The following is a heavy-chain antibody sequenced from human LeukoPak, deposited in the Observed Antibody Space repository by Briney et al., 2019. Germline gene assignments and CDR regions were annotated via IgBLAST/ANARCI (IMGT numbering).Heavy chain of an antibody. CDR3: ARRYYGSATYRLPYDY. CDR2: ISSSSSYI. J-gene: IGHJ4*02. V-gene: IGHV3-21*01. D-gene: IGHD3-22*01. Sequence: PGRSLRLSCTASGFTFGDYAMSWVRQAPGKGLEWVSSISSSSSYIYYADSVKGRFTISRDNAENSLYPQMSSLRAEDTAVYYCARRYYGSATYRLPYDYWGQGTLVTVSS. CDR1: GFTFGDYA.